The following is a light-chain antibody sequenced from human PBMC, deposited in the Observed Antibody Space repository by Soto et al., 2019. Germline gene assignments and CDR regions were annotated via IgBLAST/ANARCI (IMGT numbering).Light chain of an antibody. Sequence: EIVMTQSPATLSVSPGERATLSCRASQGVSSNLAWYQQKPGQAPRLLIYGASTRATGIPARFSGSGSGTEFTLTISSLQSEDFAVYYCQQYTNWPRVYTFGQGTKLEIK. J-gene: IGKJ2*01. CDR2: GAS. CDR1: QGVSSN. V-gene: IGKV3-15*01. CDR3: QQYTNWPRVYT.